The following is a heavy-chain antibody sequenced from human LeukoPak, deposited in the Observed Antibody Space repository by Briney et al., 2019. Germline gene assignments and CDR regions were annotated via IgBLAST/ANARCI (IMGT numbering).Heavy chain of an antibody. J-gene: IGHJ5*02. CDR1: GGSISSGGYY. Sequence: SQTLSLTCTVSGGSISSGGYYWSWIRQHPGNGLEWIGYFYYSGSTYYNPSLKSRVTISVDTSKNQFSLKLSSVTAADTAVYYCAREVADYDSSGYYSSGDWFDPWGQGTLVTVSS. V-gene: IGHV4-31*03. CDR2: FYYSGST. CDR3: AREVADYDSSGYYSSGDWFDP. D-gene: IGHD3-22*01.